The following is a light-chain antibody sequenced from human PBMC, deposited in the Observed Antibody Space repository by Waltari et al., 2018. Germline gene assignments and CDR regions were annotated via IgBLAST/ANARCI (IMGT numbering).Light chain of an antibody. J-gene: IGKJ3*01. CDR3: EQYQESLPIT. CDR1: QRSRSQ. CDR2: DAS. Sequence: ELVFTQSPATLSVSPGERANLPCRSSQRSRSQLAWYQQIPATAPRLLIYDASTSAKCIPARFSGGRPGKEFALTISSLQSGDFAVYFCEQYQESLPITFSPGTKVDIK. V-gene: IGKV3-15*01.